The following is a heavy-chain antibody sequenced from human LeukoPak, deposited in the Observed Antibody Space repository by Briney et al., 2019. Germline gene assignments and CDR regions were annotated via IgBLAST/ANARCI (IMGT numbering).Heavy chain of an antibody. D-gene: IGHD3-10*01. CDR1: GYTFTGYY. Sequence: ASVKVSCKASGYTFTGYYMHWVRQAPGQGLEWMGWINPNSGGTNYAQKFQGRVTMTRDTSISTAYMELSRLRSDDTAVYYCARGVLLASPEIDYWGQGTLVTVSS. CDR3: ARGVLLASPEIDY. J-gene: IGHJ4*02. V-gene: IGHV1-2*02. CDR2: INPNSGGT.